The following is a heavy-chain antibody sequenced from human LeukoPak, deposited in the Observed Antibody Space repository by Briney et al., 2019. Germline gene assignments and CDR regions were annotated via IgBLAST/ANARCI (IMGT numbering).Heavy chain of an antibody. CDR3: AKTQGYYDA. Sequence: GGSLRLSCVASGFTFSNYPMTWVRHAPGKGLELVSGIWGGDDKTVYGDAVKGRFTISRDNSKNTLYLQMNSLRADDTAVYYCAKTQGYYDAWGQGALVTVSS. CDR2: IWGGDDKT. V-gene: IGHV3-23*01. CDR1: GFTFSNYP. D-gene: IGHD2-15*01. J-gene: IGHJ5*02.